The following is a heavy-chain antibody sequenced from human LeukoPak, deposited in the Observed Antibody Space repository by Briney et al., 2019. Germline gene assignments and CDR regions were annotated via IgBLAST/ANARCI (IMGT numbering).Heavy chain of an antibody. Sequence: PSETLSLTCTVSGGSISSYYWSWIRQPPGKGLEWIGYIYYSGSSNYNPSLKSRVTISVDTSKNQFSLKLSSVTAADTAVYYCARIRYYESRGYQGPFDYWGQGTLVTVSS. V-gene: IGHV4-59*01. CDR1: GGSISSYY. J-gene: IGHJ4*02. CDR3: ARIRYYESRGYQGPFDY. D-gene: IGHD3-22*01. CDR2: IYYSGSS.